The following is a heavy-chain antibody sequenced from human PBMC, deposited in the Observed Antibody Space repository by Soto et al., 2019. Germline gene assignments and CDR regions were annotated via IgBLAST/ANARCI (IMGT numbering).Heavy chain of an antibody. CDR3: ARDRDWNLDF. Sequence: SETLSLTCTVSGGSISTYYWSWIRQPPGKGLEWIGYIYYSGSTNYNPSLKSRVTMTTDTSTSTVYMELRSLRSDDTAVYYCARDRDWNLDFWGQGTPVTVSS. J-gene: IGHJ4*02. CDR1: GGSISTYY. CDR2: IYYSGST. D-gene: IGHD1-1*01. V-gene: IGHV4-59*01.